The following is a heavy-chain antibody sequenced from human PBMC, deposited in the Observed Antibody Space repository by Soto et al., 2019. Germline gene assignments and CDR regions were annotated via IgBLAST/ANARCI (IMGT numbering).Heavy chain of an antibody. V-gene: IGHV4-39*01. Sequence: QLHLQESGPGLVKPSETLSLTCTVSGGSITSSSYYWGWIRQPPGKGLEWIGNVYYGGSTYYNPSLQGRLTISVETTKGQFSLKLSSVTAADTAVYYCAGGDYYHSSGYYFYYYTMDVWGQGTTVTVSS. CDR3: AGGDYYHSSGYYFYYYTMDV. CDR1: GGSITSSSYY. D-gene: IGHD3-22*01. J-gene: IGHJ6*02. CDR2: VYYGGST.